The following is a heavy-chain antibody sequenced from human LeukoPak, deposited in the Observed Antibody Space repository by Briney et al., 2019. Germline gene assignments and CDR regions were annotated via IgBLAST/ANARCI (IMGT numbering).Heavy chain of an antibody. D-gene: IGHD5-24*01. Sequence: PGGSLRLSCAASGFTFSGSAMHWVRQASGKGLEWVGRIRSKTNSYATAYAASVKGRFTISRDDSKNTAYLQMNSLKTEDTAVYYCTRGWVLGMTTILADYWGQGTLVTVSS. CDR1: GFTFSGSA. J-gene: IGHJ4*02. CDR3: TRGWVLGMTTILADY. CDR2: IRSKTNSYAT. V-gene: IGHV3-73*01.